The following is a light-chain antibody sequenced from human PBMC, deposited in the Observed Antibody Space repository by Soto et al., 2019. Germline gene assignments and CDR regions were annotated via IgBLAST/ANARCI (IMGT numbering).Light chain of an antibody. J-gene: IGKJ2*01. Sequence: EIVLTQSPGTLSLSPGERATLSCRASQSVSSSYLAWYQQKPGQAPRLLIYGVSSRATGIPDRFSGSGAGTDFTLTISRLEPEDFAAYYCQQYGRSPYTFGQGTKLEIK. CDR3: QQYGRSPYT. CDR1: QSVSSSY. V-gene: IGKV3-20*01. CDR2: GVS.